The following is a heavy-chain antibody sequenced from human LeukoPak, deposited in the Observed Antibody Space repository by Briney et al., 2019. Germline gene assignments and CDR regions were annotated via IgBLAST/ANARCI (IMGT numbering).Heavy chain of an antibody. CDR3: SREEPSGYSNV. CDR2: TYYRSKWYN. Sequence: SQTLSLTCVISGDSVSSNSATWNWIRLSPSRGLEWLGRTYYRSKWYNDYAVSVESRITINPDTSKNQFSLQLNSVTPEDTAMYYCSREEPSGYSNVWGQGTLVTVSS. D-gene: IGHD6-13*01. CDR1: GDSVSSNSAT. J-gene: IGHJ4*02. V-gene: IGHV6-1*01.